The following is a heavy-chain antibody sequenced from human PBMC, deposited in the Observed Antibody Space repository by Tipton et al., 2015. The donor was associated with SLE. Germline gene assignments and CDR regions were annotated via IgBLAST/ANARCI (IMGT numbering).Heavy chain of an antibody. CDR1: GFTFSSYA. CDR2: ISGSGGST. D-gene: IGHD3-22*01. V-gene: IGHV3-23*01. Sequence: GSLRLSCAASGFTFSSYAMSWVRQAPGKGLEWVSAISGSGGSTYYADSVKGRFTISRDNSKNTLYLQMNSLRAEDTAVYYCAKDYPQGYYDSSGSEHWGQGTLVTVSS. J-gene: IGHJ1*01. CDR3: AKDYPQGYYDSSGSEH.